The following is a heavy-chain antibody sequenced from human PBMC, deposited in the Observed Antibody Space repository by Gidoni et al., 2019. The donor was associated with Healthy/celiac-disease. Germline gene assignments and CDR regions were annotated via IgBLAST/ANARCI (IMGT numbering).Heavy chain of an antibody. V-gene: IGHV3-21*01. D-gene: IGHD6-13*01. J-gene: IGHJ6*02. Sequence: EVQLVESGGGLVKPGGSLRLSCAASGSTFSSYSMNWVCQAPGKGLEWVSSISSSSSYIYYADSVKGRFTISRDNAKNSLYLQMNSLRAEDTAVYYYARDMIIAAADLYYGMDVWGQGTTVTVSS. CDR1: GSTFSSYS. CDR2: ISSSSSYI. CDR3: ARDMIIAAADLYYGMDV.